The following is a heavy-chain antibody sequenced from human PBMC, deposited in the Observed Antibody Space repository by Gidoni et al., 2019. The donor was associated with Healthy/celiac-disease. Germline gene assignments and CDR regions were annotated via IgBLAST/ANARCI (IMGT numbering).Heavy chain of an antibody. V-gene: IGHV4-34*01. J-gene: IGHJ2*01. CDR1: GGSLRGYY. CDR3: ASEEMATNGYFDL. D-gene: IGHD5-12*01. CDR2: INHSGST. Sequence: QVQLQQWGAGLLKPSETLSLTCAVYGGSLRGYYWSWIRQPPGKGLAWSGEINHSGSTNYNPSLKSRVTISGDTSKNQFSLKLSSVTAADTAVYYCASEEMATNGYFDLWGRGTLVTVSS.